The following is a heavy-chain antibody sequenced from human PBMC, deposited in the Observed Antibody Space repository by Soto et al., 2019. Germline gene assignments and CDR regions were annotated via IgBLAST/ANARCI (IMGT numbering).Heavy chain of an antibody. CDR1: GYTFTGYY. Sequence: AASVKVSCKASGYTFTGYYMHWVRQAPGQGLEWKGWINPNSGGTNYAQKLQGRVTMTRDTSISTAYMELSRLRSDDTAVYYCARDLNWNYRVLFDYWGQGTLVTVSS. CDR2: INPNSGGT. CDR3: ARDLNWNYRVLFDY. V-gene: IGHV1-2*02. D-gene: IGHD1-7*01. J-gene: IGHJ4*02.